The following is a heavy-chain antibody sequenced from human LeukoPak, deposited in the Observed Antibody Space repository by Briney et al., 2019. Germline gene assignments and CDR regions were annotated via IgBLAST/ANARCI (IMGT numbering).Heavy chain of an antibody. CDR2: INPNSGGT. V-gene: IGHV1-2*02. CDR1: GYTFTGYY. CDR3: AREQTIAAAGTINWFDP. J-gene: IGHJ5*02. Sequence: ASVKVSSKASGYTFTGYYMQWVRQAPGQGHEWMGWINPNSGGTKYAQKFQGRVTMTRDTSISTGYMELSRLRSDDTAVYYCAREQTIAAAGTINWFDPWGQGTLVTVSS. D-gene: IGHD6-13*01.